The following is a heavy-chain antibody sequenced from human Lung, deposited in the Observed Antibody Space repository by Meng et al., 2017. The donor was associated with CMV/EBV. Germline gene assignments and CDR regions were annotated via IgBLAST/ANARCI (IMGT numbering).Heavy chain of an antibody. J-gene: IGHJ1*01. CDR1: GFTFSSYA. CDR2: ISGSGADI. D-gene: IGHD2-2*01. CDR3: AKEWGQYQTLQSVADH. V-gene: IGHV3-23*01. Sequence: GEXXKISCTVAGFTFSSYAMSWVRQVPGKGLEWVSSISGSGADIFYADSVKGRFTVSRDNFKNTLYLQMNCLSAEDKAVYFCAKEWGQYQTLQSVADHGGQGAXVTVSS.